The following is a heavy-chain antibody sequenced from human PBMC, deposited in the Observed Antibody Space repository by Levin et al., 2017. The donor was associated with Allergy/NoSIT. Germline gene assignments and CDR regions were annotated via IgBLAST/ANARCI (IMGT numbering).Heavy chain of an antibody. CDR1: GFTFSSYA. Sequence: GESLKISCAASGFTFSSYAMSWVRQAPGKGLEWVSAISGSGGSTYYADSVKGRFTISRDNSKNTLYLQMNSLRAEDTAVYYCAKDRFPSSASSFDYWGQGTLVTVSS. CDR2: ISGSGGST. D-gene: IGHD6-6*01. V-gene: IGHV3-23*01. CDR3: AKDRFPSSASSFDY. J-gene: IGHJ4*02.